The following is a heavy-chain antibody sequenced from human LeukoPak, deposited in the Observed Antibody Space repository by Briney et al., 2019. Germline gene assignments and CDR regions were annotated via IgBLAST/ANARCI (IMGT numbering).Heavy chain of an antibody. V-gene: IGHV3-7*03. CDR3: ARGCGLDV. Sequence: PGGSLRLSCAASGFTFSSYWMNWARQAPGKGLEWVASINHNGNVSYYVDSVKGRFTIPRDNAKNSLYLQMSNLRAEGTAVYFCARGCGLDVWGQGATVTVSS. CDR1: GFTFSSYW. J-gene: IGHJ6*02. CDR2: INHNGNVS. D-gene: IGHD2-8*01.